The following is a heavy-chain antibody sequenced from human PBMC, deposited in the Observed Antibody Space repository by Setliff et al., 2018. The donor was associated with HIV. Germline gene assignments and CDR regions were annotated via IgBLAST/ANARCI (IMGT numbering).Heavy chain of an antibody. CDR2: ISSSSSYI. CDR3: VQGGLSSGWGSF. CDR1: GFTFSDYY. Sequence: PGGSLRLSCAASGFTFSDYYMSWIRQAPGKGLEWVSYISSSSSYIYYADSVKGRFTLSSDNSNNAVYLQMNSLRAEDTAVYYCVQGGLSSGWGSFWGQGTLVTVSS. J-gene: IGHJ4*02. D-gene: IGHD6-25*01. V-gene: IGHV3-11*03.